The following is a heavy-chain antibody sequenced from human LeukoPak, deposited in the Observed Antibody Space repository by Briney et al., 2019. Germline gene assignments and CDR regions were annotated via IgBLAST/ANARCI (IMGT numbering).Heavy chain of an antibody. J-gene: IGHJ4*02. CDR3: AREPTVTTRNFDF. Sequence: PGRSLRLSCAASGFTFSGYAMQWVRQAPGKGLEWVAVISYDGRNEYYAGSVKGRFTTSRDNPKSTLYLQMNSLKTEDTAVYYCAREPTVTTRNFDFWGQGALVTVSS. V-gene: IGHV3-30*01. CDR1: GFTFSGYA. CDR2: ISYDGRNE. D-gene: IGHD4-11*01.